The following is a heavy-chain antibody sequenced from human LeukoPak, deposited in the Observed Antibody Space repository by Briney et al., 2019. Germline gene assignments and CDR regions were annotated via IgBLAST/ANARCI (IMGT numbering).Heavy chain of an antibody. V-gene: IGHV3-23*01. Sequence: PGESLRLSCAASGLTFNNYAMSWVRQAPGKGLEWVSTISGSGAGTYYAVSVKGRFTISRDNSKNTLYLQMNSLRADDTAVYYCAKDGGLWVSAHWGDSWGRGTLVTVSS. CDR1: GLTFNNYA. D-gene: IGHD3-16*01. CDR2: ISGSGAGT. CDR3: AKDGGLWVSAHWGDS. J-gene: IGHJ4*02.